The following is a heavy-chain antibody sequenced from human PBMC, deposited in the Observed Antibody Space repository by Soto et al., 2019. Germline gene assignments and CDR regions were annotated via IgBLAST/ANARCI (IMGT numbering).Heavy chain of an antibody. CDR2: IIPIFGTA. V-gene: IGHV1-69*12. D-gene: IGHD1-26*01. CDR1: GGTFSSYA. CDR3: ASSSGSYYRSYYFDY. J-gene: IGHJ4*02. Sequence: QVQLVQSGAEVKKPGSSVKVSCKASGGTFSSYAISWVRQAPGQGLEWMGGIIPIFGTANYAQKFQGRVTMTADESTSTAYMELRSLRSEDTAVYYCASSSGSYYRSYYFDYWGQGTLVTVSS.